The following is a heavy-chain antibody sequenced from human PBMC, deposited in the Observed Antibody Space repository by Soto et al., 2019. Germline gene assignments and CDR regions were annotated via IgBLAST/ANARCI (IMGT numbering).Heavy chain of an antibody. D-gene: IGHD2-15*01. Sequence: GGSLRLSCAASGFTFSSYAMSWVRQAPGKGLEWVSAISGSGGSTYYADSVKGRFTISRDNSKNTLYLQMNSLRAEDTAVYYCTLLGKGSIVVVVAAPHRYFQHWGQGTLVTVSS. J-gene: IGHJ1*01. CDR2: ISGSGGST. CDR1: GFTFSSYA. V-gene: IGHV3-23*01. CDR3: TLLGKGSIVVVVAAPHRYFQH.